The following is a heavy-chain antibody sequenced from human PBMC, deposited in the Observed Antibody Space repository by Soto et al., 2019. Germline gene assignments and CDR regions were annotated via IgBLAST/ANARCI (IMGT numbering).Heavy chain of an antibody. CDR1: GFIFSDYY. J-gene: IGHJ6*02. CDR3: AREIDTTVRGIVISAGMDV. V-gene: IGHV3-11*01. CDR2: ISRSGATI. Sequence: GGSLRLSCAASGFIFSDYYMSWIRQAPGKGLEWVSYISRSGATIFYADSVKGRFTISRDNAKNSLYLQMNSLRAEDTAVYYCAREIDTTVRGIVISAGMDVWGQGTRVNVSS. D-gene: IGHD3-10*01.